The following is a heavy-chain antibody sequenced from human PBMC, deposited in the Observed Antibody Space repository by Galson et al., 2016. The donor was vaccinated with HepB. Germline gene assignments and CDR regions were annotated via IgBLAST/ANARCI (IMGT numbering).Heavy chain of an antibody. V-gene: IGHV3-73*01. J-gene: IGHJ5*02. CDR2: IRSKANSYAT. D-gene: IGHD5-18*01. Sequence: SLRLSCAASGFTFSGSAMHWVRQASGKGLEWVGRIRSKANSYATAYAASVKGRFTISRDDSKNTAYLQMNSLKTEDTAVYYWTRHISRTDTAMVYGFDPWGQGTLVSVSS. CDR3: TRHISRTDTAMVYGFDP. CDR1: GFTFSGSA.